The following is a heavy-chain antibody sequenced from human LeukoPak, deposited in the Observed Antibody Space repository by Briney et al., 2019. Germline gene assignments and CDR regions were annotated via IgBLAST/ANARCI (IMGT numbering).Heavy chain of an antibody. D-gene: IGHD2-2*01. V-gene: IGHV3-23*01. CDR3: ATVPPYCSSTSCYFVY. Sequence: GGSLRLSCAASGFTFSSYAMSWVRQAPGKGLEWVSAVSGSGGSTYYADSVKGRFTISRDNSKNTLYLQMNSLRAEDTAVYYCATVPPYCSSTSCYFVYWGQGTLVTVSS. CDR1: GFTFSSYA. CDR2: VSGSGGST. J-gene: IGHJ4*02.